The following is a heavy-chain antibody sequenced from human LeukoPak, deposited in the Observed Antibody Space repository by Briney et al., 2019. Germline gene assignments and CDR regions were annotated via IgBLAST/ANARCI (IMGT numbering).Heavy chain of an antibody. CDR2: ICYSGST. Sequence: PSETLSLTCTVSGGSVSTYYWNWIRQPPGKGLEWIGYICYSGSTNYNPSLKSRLTISVDTSNNQFSLKLSSVTAADTAVYYCARDKYYYGSGQLRGYFDYWGQGTLVTVSS. V-gene: IGHV4-59*02. J-gene: IGHJ4*02. CDR3: ARDKYYYGSGQLRGYFDY. D-gene: IGHD3-10*01. CDR1: GGSVSTYY.